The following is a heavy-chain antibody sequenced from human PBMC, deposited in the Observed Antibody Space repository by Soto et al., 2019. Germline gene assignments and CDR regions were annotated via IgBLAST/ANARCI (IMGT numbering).Heavy chain of an antibody. Sequence: ASVKVSCKASGYTFTSYGISWVRQAPGQGLEWMGWISAYNGNTNYAQKLQGRVTMTTDTSTSTAYMELRSLRSDDTAVYYGAKDSRMGHSGMAVWVKGTTVPVTP. CDR1: GYTFTSYG. CDR3: AKDSRMGHSGMAV. J-gene: IGHJ6*04. V-gene: IGHV1-18*01. CDR2: ISAYNGNT.